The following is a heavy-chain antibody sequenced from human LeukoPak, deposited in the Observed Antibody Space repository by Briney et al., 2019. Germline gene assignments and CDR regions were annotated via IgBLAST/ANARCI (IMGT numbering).Heavy chain of an antibody. CDR1: GFTFSGYV. V-gene: IGHV3-30*01. CDR2: IYYDGGNK. CDR3: ARDLYCTNGVCYTGEYNWFDP. J-gene: IGHJ5*02. D-gene: IGHD2-8*01. Sequence: PGGSLRLSCAASGFTFSGYVMRGVRQAPGKGLGGVAVIYYDGGNKSYADSVKGRFTISRDNSKNTLYLQMNSLRAEDTAVYYCARDLYCTNGVCYTGEYNWFDPWGQGTLVTVSS.